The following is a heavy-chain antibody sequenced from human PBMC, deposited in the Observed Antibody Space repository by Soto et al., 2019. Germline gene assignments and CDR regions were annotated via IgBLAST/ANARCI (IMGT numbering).Heavy chain of an antibody. CDR2: IYYSGST. CDR3: ARGSGELWFGEYYFDY. J-gene: IGHJ4*02. CDR1: GGSISSYY. D-gene: IGHD3-10*01. Sequence: SETLSLTCTVSGGSISSYYWSWIRQPPGKGLEWIGYIYYSGSTNYNPSLKSRVTISVDTSKNQFSLKLSSVTAADTAVYYCARGSGELWFGEYYFDYWGQGTLVTVSS. V-gene: IGHV4-59*01.